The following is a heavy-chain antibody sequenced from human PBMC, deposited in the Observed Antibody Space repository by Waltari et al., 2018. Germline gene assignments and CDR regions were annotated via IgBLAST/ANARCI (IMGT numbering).Heavy chain of an antibody. CDR3: TRIYYDSSGPDY. V-gene: IGHV3-15*01. CDR1: GFTFIYTW. Sequence: EVQLVESGGGLAKPGGSLRLSCEASGFTFIYTWMTWVRQAPGKGREWVSRIKRTSEGGTTDYAAPVKGRFTISRDDSKNTLYLQMNSLQTDDTGVYYCTRIYYDSSGPDYWGQGTLVTVSS. CDR2: IKRTSEGGTT. D-gene: IGHD3-22*01. J-gene: IGHJ4*02.